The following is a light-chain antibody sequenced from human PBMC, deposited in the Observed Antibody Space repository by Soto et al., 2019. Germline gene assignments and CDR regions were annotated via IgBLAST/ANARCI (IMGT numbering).Light chain of an antibody. CDR3: SSYTSSSTLYV. CDR2: DVS. J-gene: IGLJ1*01. Sequence: QPVLNQPASVSGSPGQSLTISCTRTSSDVGGYNYVSWYQQHPGKAPKLMIYDVSNRPSGVSNRFSGSKSGNTASLTISGLQAEDEADYYCSSYTSSSTLYVFGTGTKVTVL. V-gene: IGLV2-14*01. CDR1: SSDVGGYNY.